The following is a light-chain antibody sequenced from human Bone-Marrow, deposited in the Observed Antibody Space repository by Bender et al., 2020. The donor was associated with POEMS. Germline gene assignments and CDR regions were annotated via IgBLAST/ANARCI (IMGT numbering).Light chain of an antibody. J-gene: IGLJ2*01. Sequence: QSALTQPRSVSGSPGQSVTISCTGTSNDVGGYEFVSWYQQHPGKAPKLMIYDVSNRPSGVSYRFSGSKSGNTASLTISGLQAEDEADYYCCLYAGSSTLVFGGGTKLTVL. CDR1: SNDVGGYEF. CDR3: CLYAGSSTLV. CDR2: DVS. V-gene: IGLV2-11*01.